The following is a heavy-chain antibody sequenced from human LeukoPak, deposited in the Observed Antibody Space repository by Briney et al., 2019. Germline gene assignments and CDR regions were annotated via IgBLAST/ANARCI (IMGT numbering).Heavy chain of an antibody. D-gene: IGHD2-2*01. CDR3: ARDQGCSSTSCQTYNWFDP. CDR1: GYTFTSYY. V-gene: IGHV1-46*01. Sequence: ASVKVSCTASGYTFTSYYMHWVRQAPGQGLEWMGIINPSGGSTSYAQKFQGRVTMTRDTSTSTVYMELSSLRSEDTAVYYCARDQGCSSTSCQTYNWFDPWGQGTLVTVSS. J-gene: IGHJ5*02. CDR2: INPSGGST.